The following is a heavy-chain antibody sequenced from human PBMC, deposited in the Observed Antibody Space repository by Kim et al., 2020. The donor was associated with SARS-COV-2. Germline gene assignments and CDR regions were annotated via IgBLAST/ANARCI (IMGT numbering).Heavy chain of an antibody. J-gene: IGHJ4*02. CDR3: ARGVLPAPRSACEY. CDR2: IHYSGTPT. D-gene: IGHD2-2*01. CDR1: CDSIRSSY. V-gene: IGHV4-59*01. Sequence: SETLSLTCNVSCDSIRSSYWTWIRQPPGKGLEWIGNIHYSGTPTNFNPSLKSRVTMSVDTSNNQFSVKLTSVTAADTAVYYCARGVLPAPRSACEYWGQGTLVTVSS.